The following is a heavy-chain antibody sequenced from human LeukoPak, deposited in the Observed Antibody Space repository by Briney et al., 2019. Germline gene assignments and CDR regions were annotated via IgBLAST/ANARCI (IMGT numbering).Heavy chain of an antibody. V-gene: IGHV3-30-3*01. CDR3: AKDFNDFWSGYSYYFDY. CDR2: ISYDGSNK. D-gene: IGHD3-3*01. CDR1: GFTFSSYA. Sequence: GGSLRLSCSASGFTFSSYAMHWVRQAPGKGLEWVAVISYDGSNKYYADSVKGRFTISRDNSKNTLYLQMNSLRAEDTAVYYCAKDFNDFWSGYSYYFDYWGQGTLVTVSS. J-gene: IGHJ4*02.